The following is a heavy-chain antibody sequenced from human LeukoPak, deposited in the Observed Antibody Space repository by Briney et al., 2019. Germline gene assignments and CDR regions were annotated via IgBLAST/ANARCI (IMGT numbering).Heavy chain of an antibody. CDR1: GFTFSSYS. CDR3: AELGITMIGGV. CDR2: IRSSSRTI. Sequence: GGSLRLSCAASGFTFSSYSMNWVRRAPGKGLEWVSYIRSSSRTIYYADSVKGRFTISRDDAKNSLYLQMNSLRAEDTAVYYCAELGITMIGGVWGKGTTVTISS. D-gene: IGHD3-10*02. V-gene: IGHV3-48*01. J-gene: IGHJ6*04.